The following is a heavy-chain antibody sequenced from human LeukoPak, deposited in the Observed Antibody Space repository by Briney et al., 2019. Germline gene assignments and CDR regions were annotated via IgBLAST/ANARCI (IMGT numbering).Heavy chain of an antibody. CDR2: IKQDGSEK. CDR1: EFTFSSYW. Sequence: PGGSLRLSCAASEFTFSSYWMSWVRQAPGKGLEWVANIKQDGSEKYYVDSVNGRFTISRDNAKNSLYLQMNSLRAEDTAVYYCARDDFWSGQNYYYYGMDVWGQGTTVTVSS. D-gene: IGHD3-3*01. CDR3: ARDDFWSGQNYYYYGMDV. V-gene: IGHV3-7*01. J-gene: IGHJ6*02.